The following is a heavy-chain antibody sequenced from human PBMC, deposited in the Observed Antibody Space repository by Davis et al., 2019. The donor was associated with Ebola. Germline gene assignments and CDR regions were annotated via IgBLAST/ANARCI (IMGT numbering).Heavy chain of an antibody. Sequence: PSETLSLTCAVYGGSFSGYYWRWIRQPPGKGLEWIGEINHSGSTNYNPSLKSRVTISVDTSKNQFSLKLSAVTAADTAGYYCARAYCGGDCSLEIYYYDYGMDVWGQGRTVTVSS. D-gene: IGHD2-21*02. CDR3: ARAYCGGDCSLEIYYYDYGMDV. V-gene: IGHV4-34*01. J-gene: IGHJ6*02. CDR1: GGSFSGYY. CDR2: INHSGST.